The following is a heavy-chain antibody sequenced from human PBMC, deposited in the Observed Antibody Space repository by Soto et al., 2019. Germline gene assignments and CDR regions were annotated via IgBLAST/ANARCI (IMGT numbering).Heavy chain of an antibody. V-gene: IGHV4-31*03. Sequence: PWETLSLTCTVSGGSIGSVGYYWSWIRQHPGKGLEWIGYIYYSGSTYYNPSLKSRVTISVDTSKNQFSLKLSSVTAADTAVYYCARDVRQNYYDSSGYRFDPWGPGTLVPVS. D-gene: IGHD3-22*01. J-gene: IGHJ5*02. CDR3: ARDVRQNYYDSSGYRFDP. CDR1: GGSIGSVGYY. CDR2: IYYSGST.